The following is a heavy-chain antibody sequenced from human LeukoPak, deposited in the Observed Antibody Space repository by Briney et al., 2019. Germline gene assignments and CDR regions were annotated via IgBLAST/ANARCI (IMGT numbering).Heavy chain of an antibody. CDR3: ARIPITMVRVYYYYGMDV. D-gene: IGHD3-10*01. CDR1: GFTFSGSW. Sequence: GGSLRLSCAAPGFTFSGSWMSRVRQAPGKGLEWVAIINQNGNEKYYVDSVKGRFTISRDNAKDSLYLQMNSLRAEDTAVYYCARIPITMVRVYYYYGMDVWGQGTTVTVSS. V-gene: IGHV3-7*01. CDR2: INQNGNEK. J-gene: IGHJ6*02.